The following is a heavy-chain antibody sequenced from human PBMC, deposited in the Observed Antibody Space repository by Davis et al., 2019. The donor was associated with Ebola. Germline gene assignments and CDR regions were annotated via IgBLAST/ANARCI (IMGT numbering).Heavy chain of an antibody. CDR2: IYYSGRT. D-gene: IGHD2-15*01. Sequence: PSETLSLTCTVSGGSISSYYWTWIRQPPGKGLEWIGNIYYSGRTNYNPSLKSRVTISVDTSKNQFSLRLSSVTAADTAVYYCARAADTYSNWGQGTLVTVS. CDR3: ARAADTYSN. J-gene: IGHJ4*02. CDR1: GGSISSYY. V-gene: IGHV4-59*12.